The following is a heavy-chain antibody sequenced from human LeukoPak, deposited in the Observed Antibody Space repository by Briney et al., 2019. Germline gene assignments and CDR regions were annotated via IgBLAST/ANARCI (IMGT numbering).Heavy chain of an antibody. CDR2: IIGSGSST. Sequence: PGGSLRLSCAASGFTFSSYAMSWVRQAPGKGLEWVSAIIGSGSSTYYADSVKGRFTISRDNSKNTLFLQMNSLRAEDTAVYYCAKAPEEGTAMVIFDYWGQGTLVTVSS. CDR1: GFTFSSYA. V-gene: IGHV3-23*01. D-gene: IGHD5-18*01. CDR3: AKAPEEGTAMVIFDY. J-gene: IGHJ4*02.